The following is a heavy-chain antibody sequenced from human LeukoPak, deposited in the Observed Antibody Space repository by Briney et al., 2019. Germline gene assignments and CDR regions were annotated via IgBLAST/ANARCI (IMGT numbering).Heavy chain of an antibody. Sequence: PGGSLRLSCAASGFTFSTYNMNCVRQAPGKGLEWVAVISYDGSNKYYADSVKGRFTISRDNSKNTLYLQMNSLRAEDTAVYYCARPIACVGFDPWGQGTLVTVSS. CDR1: GFTFSTYN. CDR2: ISYDGSNK. CDR3: ARPIACVGFDP. V-gene: IGHV3-30-3*01. D-gene: IGHD2-21*01. J-gene: IGHJ5*02.